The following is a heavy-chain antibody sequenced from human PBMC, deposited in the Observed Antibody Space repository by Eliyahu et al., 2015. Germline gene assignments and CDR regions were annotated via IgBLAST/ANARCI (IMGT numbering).Heavy chain of an antibody. CDR2: ISWSSGTT. D-gene: IGHD4-17*01. V-gene: IGHV3-9*01. J-gene: IGHJ5*02. Sequence: EVQLVESGGGVVQPGRSLRLSCAASGFTFNDYAMHWVRQAPGKGLGWXSGISWSSGTTGYADSVKGRFIISRDNAKNVHYLQINSLRTEDTALYYCAKDLRQNGDYRFDPWGQGTLVTVSS. CDR3: AKDLRQNGDYRFDP. CDR1: GFTFNDYA.